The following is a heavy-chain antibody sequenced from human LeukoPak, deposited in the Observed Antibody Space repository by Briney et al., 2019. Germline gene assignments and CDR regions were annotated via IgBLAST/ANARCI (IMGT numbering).Heavy chain of an antibody. D-gene: IGHD2-21*01. J-gene: IGHJ6*02. CDR1: GFTVSSNY. CDR2: IYSGGST. CDR3: ARHLWRNYYYYGMDV. V-gene: IGHV3-53*01. Sequence: GGSLRLSCAASGFTVSSNYMSWVRQAPGKGLGWVSVIYSGGSTYYADSVKGRFTISRDNSKNTLYLQMNSLRAEDTAVYYCARHLWRNYYYYGMDVWGQGTTVTVSS.